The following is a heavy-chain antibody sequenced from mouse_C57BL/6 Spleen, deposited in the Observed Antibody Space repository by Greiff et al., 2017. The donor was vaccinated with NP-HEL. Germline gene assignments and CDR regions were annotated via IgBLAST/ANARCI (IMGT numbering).Heavy chain of an antibody. Sequence: EVQLQESGPGLVKPSQSLSLTCSVTGYSITSGYYWNWIRQFPGNKLEWMGYISYDGSNNYHPSLKNRISITRDTSKNQFFLKLNSVTTEDTATYYCATLSYSYYYAMDYWGQGTSVTVSS. V-gene: IGHV3-6*01. D-gene: IGHD1-1*01. CDR2: ISYDGSN. J-gene: IGHJ4*01. CDR1: GYSITSGYY. CDR3: ATLSYSYYYAMDY.